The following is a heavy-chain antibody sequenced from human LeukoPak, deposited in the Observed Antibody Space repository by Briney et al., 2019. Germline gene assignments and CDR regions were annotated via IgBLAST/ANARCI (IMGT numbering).Heavy chain of an antibody. Sequence: SETLSLTCAVYGGSFSGYYWSWIRQPPGKGLEWIGEINHSGSTNYNPSLKSRVTISVDTSKNQFSLKLSSVTAADTAVYYCARETHYDYSYHYYMDVWGKGTTVTISS. CDR2: INHSGST. CDR1: GGSFSGYY. V-gene: IGHV4-34*01. CDR3: ARETHYDYSYHYYMDV. D-gene: IGHD3-16*01. J-gene: IGHJ6*03.